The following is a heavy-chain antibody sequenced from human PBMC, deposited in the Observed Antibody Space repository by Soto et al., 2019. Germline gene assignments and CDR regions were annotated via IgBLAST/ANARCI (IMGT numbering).Heavy chain of an antibody. CDR3: ARGRYYFGSGTIGPSYYYYMDV. CDR2: IHSSGST. CDR1: GGSISTYY. V-gene: IGHV4-59*01. Sequence: QVQLQESGPGLVKPSETLSLTCTVSGGSISTYYWSWIRQPPGKGLEWIGHIHSSGSTKYNSSLKSRVTISVDTSKNQFSLRLSSVTSADTAVYYCARGRYYFGSGTIGPSYYYYMDVWGKGTTVTVSS. J-gene: IGHJ6*03. D-gene: IGHD3-10*01.